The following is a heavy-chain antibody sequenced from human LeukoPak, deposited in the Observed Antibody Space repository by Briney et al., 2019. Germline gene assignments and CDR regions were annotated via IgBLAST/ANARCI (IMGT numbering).Heavy chain of an antibody. Sequence: SETLSLTCTVSGGSISSSSYYWGWIRQPPGKGLEWIGSIYYSGSTYYNPSLKSRVTISVDTSKNQFSLKLSSVTAADTAVYYCASITWIQLWSTYYFDYWGQGTLVTVSS. V-gene: IGHV4-39*01. CDR2: IYYSGST. D-gene: IGHD5-18*01. CDR3: ASITWIQLWSTYYFDY. CDR1: GGSISSSSYY. J-gene: IGHJ4*02.